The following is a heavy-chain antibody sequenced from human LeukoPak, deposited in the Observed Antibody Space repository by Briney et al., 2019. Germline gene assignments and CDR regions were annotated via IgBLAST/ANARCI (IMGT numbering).Heavy chain of an antibody. J-gene: IGHJ4*02. CDR2: ISCYNGNT. V-gene: IGHV1-18*01. Sequence: ASVTVSSKASGYTFTKYVITWVRQAPGQGLAWMGWISCYNGNTNYEQKHQGRVTMTTDTSTSTAYMELRSLRSDDTALYYCGSGIAASFELYSEYWGQGTLVTVSS. CDR3: GSGIAASFELYSEY. CDR1: GYTFTKYV. D-gene: IGHD2-15*01.